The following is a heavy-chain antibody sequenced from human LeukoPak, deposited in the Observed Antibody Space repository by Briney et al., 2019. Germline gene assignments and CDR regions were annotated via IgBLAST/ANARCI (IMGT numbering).Heavy chain of an antibody. D-gene: IGHD3-3*01. J-gene: IGHJ4*02. CDR2: ISGSGGST. V-gene: IGHV3-23*01. Sequence: PGGSLRLSCAASGFTFSSYAMSWVRQAPGKGLEWVSGISGSGGSTYYADSVKGRFTISRDNSKNTLYLQMNSLRAEDTAEKYCAKGLDYDFWSGPRGGFDYWGQGPLVTVSS. CDR3: AKGLDYDFWSGPRGGFDY. CDR1: GFTFSSYA.